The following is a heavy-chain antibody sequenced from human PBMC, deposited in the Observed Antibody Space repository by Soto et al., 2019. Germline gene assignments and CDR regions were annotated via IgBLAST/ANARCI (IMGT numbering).Heavy chain of an antibody. CDR1: GGTFSSYT. J-gene: IGHJ4*02. CDR2: IIPILGIA. V-gene: IGHV1-69*02. D-gene: IGHD5-12*01. Sequence: QVQLVQSGAEVKKPGSSVKVSCKASGGTFSSYTISWVRQAPGQGLEWMGRIIPILGIANYAQKFQGRVTITADKSTSTAYMELSSLRSEDTAVYYCARAQVATIPFDYWGQGTLVTVSS. CDR3: ARAQVATIPFDY.